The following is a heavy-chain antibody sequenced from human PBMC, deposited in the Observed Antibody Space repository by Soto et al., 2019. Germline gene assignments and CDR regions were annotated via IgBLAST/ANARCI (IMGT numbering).Heavy chain of an antibody. Sequence: GESLKISCNGSGYSFTSYWISWVRQMPGKGLEWMGRIDPSDSYTNYSPSFHGHVTISADKSISTAYLQWSSLKASDTAMYYFARHGYGEYRCNYYYGMDVCGQGTRVTVS. CDR1: GYSFTSYW. CDR2: IDPSDSYT. D-gene: IGHD4-17*01. CDR3: ARHGYGEYRCNYYYGMDV. J-gene: IGHJ6*02. V-gene: IGHV5-10-1*01.